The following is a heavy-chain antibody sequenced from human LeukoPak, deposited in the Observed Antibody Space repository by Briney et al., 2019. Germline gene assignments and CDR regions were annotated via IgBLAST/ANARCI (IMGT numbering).Heavy chain of an antibody. D-gene: IGHD3-16*01. CDR1: GYTFTNYG. CDR2: ISTSNGDT. J-gene: IGHJ4*02. V-gene: IGHV1-18*01. CDR3: AREGLGELTLDY. Sequence: ASVKVSCQASGYTFTNYGINWVRQAPGQGLEWMGWISTSNGDTTYTQKFQGRVIMTTDTSTNTAYMEVRSLRSDDTAIYYCAREGLGELTLDYWGQETLVIVST.